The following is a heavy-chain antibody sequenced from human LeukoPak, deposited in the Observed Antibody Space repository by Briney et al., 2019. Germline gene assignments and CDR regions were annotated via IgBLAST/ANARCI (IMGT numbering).Heavy chain of an antibody. CDR2: ISSNGGST. Sequence: GGSLRLSCSASGFTFSSYAMHWVRQAPGKGLEYVSAISSNGGSTYYADSVKGRFTISRDNSKNTLYLQMSSLRAEDTAVYYCVNSGAGIIKSHFDYWGQGTLVTVSS. CDR3: VNSGAGIIKSHFDY. V-gene: IGHV3-64D*06. J-gene: IGHJ4*02. D-gene: IGHD3-10*01. CDR1: GFTFSSYA.